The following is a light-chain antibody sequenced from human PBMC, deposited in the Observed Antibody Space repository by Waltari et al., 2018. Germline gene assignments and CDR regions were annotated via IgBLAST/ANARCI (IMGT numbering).Light chain of an antibody. J-gene: IGKJ4*01. V-gene: IGKV2-28*01. CDR2: LGS. CDR1: RSLLHSSGYNY. Sequence: DIVMTQSPLSLPVTPGEPASISCKSSRSLLHSSGYNYVDWYLQKPGQYAQLLISLGSNRASGVPDRFSGSGSGTDFTLKISRVEAEDVGVYYCMQALQSPLTFGGGTKVEIK. CDR3: MQALQSPLT.